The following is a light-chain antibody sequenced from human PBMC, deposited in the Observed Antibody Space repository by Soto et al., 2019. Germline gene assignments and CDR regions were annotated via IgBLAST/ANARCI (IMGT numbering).Light chain of an antibody. Sequence: EIVLTQSPGTLSLSPGERATLSCRASQSVGSTYLAWYQQKPGQAPRLLIYGASSRATGIPDRFSGSGSGTDFSLTVSRLEPEDFAVYYCHQNYDLPWTFGQGTKLEMK. V-gene: IGKV3-20*01. J-gene: IGKJ2*02. CDR2: GAS. CDR3: HQNYDLPWT. CDR1: QSVGSTY.